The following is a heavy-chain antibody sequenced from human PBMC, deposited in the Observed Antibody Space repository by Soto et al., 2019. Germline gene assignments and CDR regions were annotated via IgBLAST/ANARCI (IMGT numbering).Heavy chain of an antibody. Sequence: AGGSLRLSCAASGFTFSSYGMHWVRQAPGKGLEWVAVISYDGSNKYYADSVKGRFTTSRDNSKNTLYLQMNSLRAEDTAVYYCAKDFTYYDILTGPFDYWGQGTLVTVSS. V-gene: IGHV3-30*18. CDR3: AKDFTYYDILTGPFDY. CDR1: GFTFSSYG. D-gene: IGHD3-9*01. CDR2: ISYDGSNK. J-gene: IGHJ4*02.